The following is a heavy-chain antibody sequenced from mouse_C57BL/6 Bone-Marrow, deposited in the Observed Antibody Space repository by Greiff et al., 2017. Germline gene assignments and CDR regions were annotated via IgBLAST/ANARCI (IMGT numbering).Heavy chain of an antibody. CDR2: IDPENGDT. V-gene: IGHV14-4*01. CDR1: GFNIQDDY. CDR3: TTHYDYLWFAY. D-gene: IGHD2-4*01. J-gene: IGHJ3*01. Sequence: VQLQQSGAELVRPGASVTLSCTASGFNIQDDYMHWVKQRPEQGLEWIGWIDPENGDTEYASKFQGKATITADTSSNTAYLQLSSLTSEDTAVYYCTTHYDYLWFAYWGQGTLVTVSA.